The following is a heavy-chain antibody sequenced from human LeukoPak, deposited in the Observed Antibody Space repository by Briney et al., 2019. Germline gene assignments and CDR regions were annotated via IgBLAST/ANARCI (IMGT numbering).Heavy chain of an antibody. Sequence: SETLSLTCTVSGYSISSGYYWGWIRQPPGKGLEWIGSIYHSGSTNYNPSLKSRVTISVDKSKNQFSLKLSSVTAADTAVYYCASNYYDSSGYQFVGAFDIWGQGTMVTVSS. CDR3: ASNYYDSSGYQFVGAFDI. CDR2: IYHSGST. J-gene: IGHJ3*02. CDR1: GYSISSGYY. V-gene: IGHV4-38-2*02. D-gene: IGHD3-22*01.